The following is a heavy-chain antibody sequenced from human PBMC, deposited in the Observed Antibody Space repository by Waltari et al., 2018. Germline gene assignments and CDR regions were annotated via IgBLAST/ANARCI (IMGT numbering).Heavy chain of an antibody. CDR2: ISGSGGIT. D-gene: IGHD3-10*01. CDR1: GFTFSSYA. Sequence: EVQLLESGGGLVQPGGSLRLSCAASGFTFSSYAMSWVRQAPGKGLEWVSAISGSGGITYYAVSVKGRFTCSRDNSKTTLSLQMNSLIAEDTAVYYCAKGYGSGSYSLYYFYYWGQGTLVTVSS. J-gene: IGHJ4*02. V-gene: IGHV3-23*01. CDR3: AKGYGSGSYSLYYFYY.